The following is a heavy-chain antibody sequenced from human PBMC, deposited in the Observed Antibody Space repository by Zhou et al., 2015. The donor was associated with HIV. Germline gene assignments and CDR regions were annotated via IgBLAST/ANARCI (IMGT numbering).Heavy chain of an antibody. V-gene: IGHV1-69*01. CDR2: IIPIFGTA. CDR1: GGTFSSFG. Sequence: QVQLVQSGAEVKKPGASVKVSCKASGGTFSSFGISWVRQAPGQGLEWMGGIIPIFGTANYAQKFQGRVTITADESTSTAYMELSSLRSEDTAVYYCARASGRKLERRIAFDIWGQGTMVTVSS. J-gene: IGHJ3*02. CDR3: ARASGRKLERRIAFDI. D-gene: IGHD1-1*01.